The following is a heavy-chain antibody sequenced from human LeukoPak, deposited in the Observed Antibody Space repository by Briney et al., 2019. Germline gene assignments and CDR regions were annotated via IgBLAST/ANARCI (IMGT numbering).Heavy chain of an antibody. D-gene: IGHD5-18*01. Sequence: PSETLSLTCTVSGGSISSSSYYWGWIRQPPGKGLEWIGSIYYSGSTYYNPSLKSRVTISIDTSKNQFSLKLSSVTAADTAVYYCARGQAGYNYGSSYWGQGTLVTVSS. CDR1: GGSISSSSYY. J-gene: IGHJ4*02. V-gene: IGHV4-39*07. CDR2: IYYSGST. CDR3: ARGQAGYNYGSSY.